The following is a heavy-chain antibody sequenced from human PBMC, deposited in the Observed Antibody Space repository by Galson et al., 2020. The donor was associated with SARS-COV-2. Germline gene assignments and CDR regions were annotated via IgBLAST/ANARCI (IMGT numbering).Heavy chain of an antibody. CDR1: GFTFSSYW. V-gene: IGHV3-7*03. CDR2: IKQDGSEK. D-gene: IGHD2-2*01. J-gene: IGHJ5*02. Sequence: GGSLSLSCAASGFTFSSYWMSWVRQAPGKGLEWVANIKQDGSEKYYVDSVKGRFTISRDNAKNSLYLQMNSLRAEDTALYYCAKGHCSSTSCLNWFDPWGQGTLVTVSS. CDR3: AKGHCSSTSCLNWFDP.